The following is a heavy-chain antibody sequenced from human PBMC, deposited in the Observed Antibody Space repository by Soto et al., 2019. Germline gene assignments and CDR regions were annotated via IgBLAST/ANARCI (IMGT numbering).Heavy chain of an antibody. CDR2: IFSNDEK. CDR3: ARGYGDYADY. V-gene: IGHV2-26*01. Sequence: DLEWLAHIFSNDEKSYSTSLKSRLTISKDTSKSQVVLTMTNMDPVDTATYYCARGYGDYADYWGQGTLVTVSS. J-gene: IGHJ4*02. D-gene: IGHD4-17*01.